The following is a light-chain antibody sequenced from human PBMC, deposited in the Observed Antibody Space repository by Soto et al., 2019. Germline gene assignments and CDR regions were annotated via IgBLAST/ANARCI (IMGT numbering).Light chain of an antibody. J-gene: IGLJ1*01. CDR1: SSDVGGYNY. CDR3: SSYTSSSTLV. CDR2: DVS. Sequence: QSVLTQPASVSGSPGQSITISCTGTSSDVGGYNYVSWYQQHPGKATKLMIYDVSNRPSGVSNPFSGSKSGNTASLTISGLQAEDEADYYCSSYTSSSTLVFGTGTKVTVL. V-gene: IGLV2-14*01.